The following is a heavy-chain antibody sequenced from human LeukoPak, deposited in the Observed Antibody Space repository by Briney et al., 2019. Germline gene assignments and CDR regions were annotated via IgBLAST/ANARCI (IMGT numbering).Heavy chain of an antibody. J-gene: IGHJ4*02. CDR2: IYYSGST. D-gene: IGHD3-10*01. CDR1: GGSISSYY. V-gene: IGHV4-59*01. Sequence: PSETLSLTCTVSGGSISSYYWSWIQQPPGKGLEWIGYIYYSGSTNYNPSLKSRVTISVDTSKNQFSLKLSSVTAADTAVYYCARAQEVRGVIIFDYWGQGTLVTVSS. CDR3: ARAQEVRGVIIFDY.